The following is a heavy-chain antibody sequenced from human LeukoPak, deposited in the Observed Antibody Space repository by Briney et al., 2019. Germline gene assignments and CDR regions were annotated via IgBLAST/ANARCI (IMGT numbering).Heavy chain of an antibody. Sequence: ASVKVSCKVSGYTLTELSMHWVRQAPGKGLEWMGGFDPEDGETIYAQKFQGRVTMTEDTSTDTAYMELSSLRSEDTAVYYCATDIAYYDSSGYFPFDYWGQGTLVTVSS. J-gene: IGHJ4*02. CDR2: FDPEDGET. D-gene: IGHD3-22*01. CDR3: ATDIAYYDSSGYFPFDY. CDR1: GYTLTELS. V-gene: IGHV1-24*01.